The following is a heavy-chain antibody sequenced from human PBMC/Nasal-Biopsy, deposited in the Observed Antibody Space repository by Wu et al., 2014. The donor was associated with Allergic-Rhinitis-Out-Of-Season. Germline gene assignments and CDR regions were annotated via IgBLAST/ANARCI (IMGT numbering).Heavy chain of an antibody. CDR2: MYYSGSS. CDR3: ARFHVGATGPYFDY. D-gene: IGHD1-26*01. V-gene: IGHV4-59*08. CDR1: GDSIRNYY. Sequence: TLSLTCSVSGDSIRNYYWTWIRQPPGKGLEWIGYMYYSGSSNYNPSLKSRVTISGDTSKNELSLTVTSVTAADTAVYYCARFHVGATGPYFDYWGQGTLVTVSS. J-gene: IGHJ4*02.